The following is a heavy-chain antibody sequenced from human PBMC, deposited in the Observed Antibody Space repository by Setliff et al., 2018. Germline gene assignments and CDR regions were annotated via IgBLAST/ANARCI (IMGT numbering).Heavy chain of an antibody. D-gene: IGHD5-12*01. CDR1: GFTFSSYW. CDR3: TRFGRDDIGI. J-gene: IGHJ3*02. CDR2: IKQDGSEK. V-gene: IGHV3-7*03. Sequence: GGSLRLSCAASGFTFSSYWMSWVRQAPGKGLEWVANIKQDGSEKYYVDSVKGRFTISRDNANRFLYLHMNSLRADDTALYYCTRFGRDDIGIWGQGTMVTVS.